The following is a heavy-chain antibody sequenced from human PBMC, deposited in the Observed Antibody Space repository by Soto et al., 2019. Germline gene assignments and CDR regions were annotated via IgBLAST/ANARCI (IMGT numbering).Heavy chain of an antibody. CDR3: ASSGDYVAFDY. V-gene: IGHV4-30-4*01. CDR1: GDSFSSGDYE. D-gene: IGHD4-17*01. CDR2: TYYSGYT. Sequence: QVQLQESGPGLVKPSQTLSLTCTVSGDSFSSGDYEWSWIRQPQGKGLEWIGYTYYSGYTYNNPSLKSRLTMSVDTSKNQFSLKLNSVTAADTAVYYCASSGDYVAFDYWGQGTLVTVS. J-gene: IGHJ4*02.